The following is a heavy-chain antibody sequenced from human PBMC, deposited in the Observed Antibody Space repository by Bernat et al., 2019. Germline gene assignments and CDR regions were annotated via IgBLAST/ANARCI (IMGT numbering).Heavy chain of an antibody. CDR3: ARDSGRAARRKPYGMDV. V-gene: IGHV4-30-4*01. CDR1: GGSISSGDYY. CDR2: IYYSGST. J-gene: IGHJ6*02. D-gene: IGHD6-6*01. Sequence: QVQLQESGPGLVKPSQTLSLTCTVSGGSISSGDYYWSWIRQPPGKGLEWIGSIYYSGSTSYNPSLKSRATISVDPSKNQFSLKLSSVTAADTAVYYCARDSGRAARRKPYGMDVWGQGTTVTVSS.